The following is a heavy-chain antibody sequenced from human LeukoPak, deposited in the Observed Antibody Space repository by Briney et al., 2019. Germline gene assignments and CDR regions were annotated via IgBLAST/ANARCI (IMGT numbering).Heavy chain of an antibody. J-gene: IGHJ5*02. V-gene: IGHV4-39*07. CDR2: IYYSENT. D-gene: IGHD2-21*02. CDR1: GGSISSSSDY. CDR3: ARDPGAAYCGGDCYSGWFDP. Sequence: PSETLSLTCTVSGGSISSSSDYWGWLRQAPGRGLEWIGSIYYSENTYYNPSLKSRVTISVDTSKNQFSLKLSSVTAADTAVYYCARDPGAAYCGGDCYSGWFDPWGQGTLVTVSS.